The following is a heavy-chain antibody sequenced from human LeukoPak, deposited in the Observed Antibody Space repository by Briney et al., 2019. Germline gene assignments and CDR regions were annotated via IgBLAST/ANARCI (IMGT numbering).Heavy chain of an antibody. CDR3: ARGSHVVTMVRGVIIRSYYFDY. Sequence: SETLSLTCTVSGGSISNYYWSWIRQPPGKGLEWIAYIHYSGSANYNPSLKSRVTISVDTSKNQFSLKLSSVTAADTAVYYCARGSHVVTMVRGVIIRSYYFDYWGQGTLVTVSS. CDR1: GGSISNYY. CDR2: IHYSGSA. V-gene: IGHV4-59*12. J-gene: IGHJ4*02. D-gene: IGHD3-10*01.